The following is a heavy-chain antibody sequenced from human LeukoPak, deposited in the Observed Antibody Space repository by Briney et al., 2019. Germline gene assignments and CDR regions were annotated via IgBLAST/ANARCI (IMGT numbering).Heavy chain of an antibody. D-gene: IGHD3-10*01. Sequence: SETLSLTCTVSGGSISSYYWSWIRQPPGKGLEWIGYIYYSGSTNYNPSLKSRVTIPVDTSKNQFSLKLSSVTAADTAVYYCARVISYYYGSGSYRAFDIWGQGTMVTVSS. J-gene: IGHJ3*02. CDR1: GGSISSYY. V-gene: IGHV4-59*01. CDR2: IYYSGST. CDR3: ARVISYYYGSGSYRAFDI.